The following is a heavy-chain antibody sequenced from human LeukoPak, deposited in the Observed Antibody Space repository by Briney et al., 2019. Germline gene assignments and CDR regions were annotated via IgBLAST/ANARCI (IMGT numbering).Heavy chain of an antibody. Sequence: EASVKVSCKASGYTFTSYAMHWVRQAPGQRLEWMGWINAGNGNTKYSQKFQGRVTITRDTSASTAYMELSSLRSEDTAVYYCARGGGSYFLGLDYWGQGTLVTVSS. CDR1: GYTFTSYA. V-gene: IGHV1-3*01. J-gene: IGHJ4*02. CDR2: INAGNGNT. CDR3: ARGGGSYFLGLDY. D-gene: IGHD1-26*01.